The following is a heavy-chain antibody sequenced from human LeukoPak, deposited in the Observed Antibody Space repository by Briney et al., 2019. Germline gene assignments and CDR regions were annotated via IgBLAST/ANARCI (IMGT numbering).Heavy chain of an antibody. J-gene: IGHJ4*02. CDR3: ARHRGSSSLFDY. CDR2: IYYSGST. V-gene: IGHV4-39*01. CDR1: GGSISSNDYY. Sequence: TSETLSLTCTVSGGSISSNDYYWDWIRQPPGMGLEYIGSIYYSGSTYYNPSLKSRVTISVDTSKNQFSLKLSSVSAADTAVYYCARHRGSSSLFDYWGQGTLVTVSS. D-gene: IGHD6-6*01.